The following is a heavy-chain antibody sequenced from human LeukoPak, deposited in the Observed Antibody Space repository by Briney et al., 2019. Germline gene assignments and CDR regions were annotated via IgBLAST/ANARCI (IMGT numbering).Heavy chain of an antibody. V-gene: IGHV3-23*01. CDR1: GFTFSNYA. Sequence: PGGSLRLSCAASGFTFSNYAMSWVRQAPGEGLEWVSGISDSGDREHYADSVPGRFTISRDNSKNTLYLQMNSLRAEDTAIYFCAKQTTDYSGSGIDYWGQGTLVTVSS. CDR2: ISDSGDRE. J-gene: IGHJ4*02. D-gene: IGHD3-10*01. CDR3: AKQTTDYSGSGIDY.